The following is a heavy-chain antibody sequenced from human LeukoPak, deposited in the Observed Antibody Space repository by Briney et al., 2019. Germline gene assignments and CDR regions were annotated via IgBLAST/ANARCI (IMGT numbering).Heavy chain of an antibody. Sequence: SETLSLTCTVSGGSISSSSYYWGWIRQPPGKGLEWIGSIYYSGSTYYNPSLKSRVTISVDTSKNQFSLKLSSVTAADTAVYYCARHIVGGIAARSLNYFDYWGQGTLVTVSS. CDR2: IYYSGST. CDR3: ARHIVGGIAARSLNYFDY. CDR1: GGSISSSSYY. J-gene: IGHJ4*02. D-gene: IGHD6-6*01. V-gene: IGHV4-39*01.